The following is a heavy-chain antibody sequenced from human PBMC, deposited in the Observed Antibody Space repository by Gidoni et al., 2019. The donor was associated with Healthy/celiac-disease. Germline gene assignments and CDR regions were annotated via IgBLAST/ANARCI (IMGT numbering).Heavy chain of an antibody. Sequence: QLQLQESVPGLVKPSETLSLPCTVSGGSISSSSYYWGWLRQPPGKGLEWIGSIYYSGSTYYNPSLKSRVTISVDTSKNQFSLKLSSVTAADTAVYYCAYGDSSGWHGVDYWGQGTLVTVSS. CDR3: AYGDSSGWHGVDY. CDR1: GGSISSSSYY. V-gene: IGHV4-39*01. CDR2: IYYSGST. J-gene: IGHJ4*02. D-gene: IGHD6-19*01.